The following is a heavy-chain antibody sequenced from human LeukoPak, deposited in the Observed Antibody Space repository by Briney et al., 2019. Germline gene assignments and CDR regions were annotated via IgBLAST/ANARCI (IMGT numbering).Heavy chain of an antibody. CDR2: VYGGGNT. V-gene: IGHV3-53*01. D-gene: IGHD5-24*01. J-gene: IGHJ4*02. CDR1: GFTVANDR. CDR3: VRERFGAIVEN. Sequence: GGSLRLSCAAPGFTVANDRMSWVRQAPGKGLEWVSTVYGGGNTAYADSVKGRFTISRDTSKNTLLLQMNSLRAEDTALYFCVRERFGAIVENWGQGALVIVSS.